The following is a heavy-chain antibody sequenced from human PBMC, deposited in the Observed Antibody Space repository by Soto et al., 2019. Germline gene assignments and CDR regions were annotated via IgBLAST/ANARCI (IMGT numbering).Heavy chain of an antibody. D-gene: IGHD3-22*01. J-gene: IGHJ4*02. Sequence: ASETLSLTCTVSGGSISSTNYYWGWIRQPPGKGLEWIGSIHYSGSTYYNPSLKSRVTISVDTSKNQFSLRLSSVTAADTAVHYCALRRMAVVPEYWGQGTLVTVSS. CDR2: IHYSGST. CDR3: ALRRMAVVPEY. V-gene: IGHV4-39*01. CDR1: GGSISSTNYY.